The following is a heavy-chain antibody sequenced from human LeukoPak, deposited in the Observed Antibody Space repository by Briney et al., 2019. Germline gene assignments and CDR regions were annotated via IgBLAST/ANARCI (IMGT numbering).Heavy chain of an antibody. V-gene: IGHV3-30*18. CDR3: AKEDYDGSGSYLGY. Sequence: QPGRSLRLSCAASGFTFSSYGMHWVRQAPGKGLEWVAVISYDGSNKYYADSVKGRFTISRDNSKNTLNLQMNSLRAEDTAVYYCAKEDYDGSGSYLGYWGQGTLVTVSS. CDR2: ISYDGSNK. D-gene: IGHD3-10*01. CDR1: GFTFSSYG. J-gene: IGHJ4*02.